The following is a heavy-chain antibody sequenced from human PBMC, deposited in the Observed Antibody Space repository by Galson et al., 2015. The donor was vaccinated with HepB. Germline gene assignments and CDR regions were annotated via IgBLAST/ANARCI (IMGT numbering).Heavy chain of an antibody. J-gene: IGHJ4*02. CDR2: IKSKTDGGTT. CDR3: TTEKKRFLEWLLWSYYFDY. V-gene: IGHV3-15*01. CDR1: GFTFSNAW. D-gene: IGHD3-3*01. Sequence: SLRLSCAASGFTFSNAWMSWVRQAPGKGLEWVGRIKSKTDGGTTDYAAPVKGRFTISSDDSKNTLYLQMNSLKTEDTAVYYCTTEKKRFLEWLLWSYYFDYWGQGTLVTVSS.